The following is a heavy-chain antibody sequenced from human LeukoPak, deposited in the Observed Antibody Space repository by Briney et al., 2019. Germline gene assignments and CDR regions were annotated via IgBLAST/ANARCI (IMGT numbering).Heavy chain of an antibody. CDR2: IYSGGST. V-gene: IGHV3-66*01. CDR3: AREEQPDDYGDYGGFGN. CDR1: GFTVSSNF. D-gene: IGHD4-17*01. J-gene: IGHJ4*02. Sequence: PGGSLRLSCAASGFTVSSNFMSWVRQAPGKGLEWVSVIYSGGSTYYADSVKGRFTISRDNSKNTLYLQMNSLRAEYTPVYYCAREEQPDDYGDYGGFGNWGQGTLVTVSS.